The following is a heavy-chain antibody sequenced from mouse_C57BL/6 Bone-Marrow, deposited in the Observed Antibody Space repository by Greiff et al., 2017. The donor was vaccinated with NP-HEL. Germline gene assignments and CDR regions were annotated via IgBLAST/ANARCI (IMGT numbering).Heavy chain of an antibody. CDR1: GYTFTEYT. D-gene: IGHD1-1*01. Sequence: VQLQESGAELVKPGASVKLSCKASGYTFTEYTIHWVKQRSGQGLEWIGWFYPGSGSIKYNEKFKDKATLTADKSSSTAYMELSRLTSEDSAVYFCARHEGDYYGSSLYAMDYWGQGTSVTVSS. CDR2: FYPGSGSI. CDR3: ARHEGDYYGSSLYAMDY. V-gene: IGHV1-62-2*01. J-gene: IGHJ4*01.